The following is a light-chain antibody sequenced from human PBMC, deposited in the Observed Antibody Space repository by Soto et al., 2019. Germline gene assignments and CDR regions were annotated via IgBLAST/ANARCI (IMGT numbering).Light chain of an antibody. J-gene: IGKJ4*01. V-gene: IGKV2-28*01. CDR3: AQGLATPFS. Sequence: EIVLTQSPLSLPVTPGEPASISCRSSRNLLHSNGYYYLDWYLQKPGKYPQLLIYLGSNQASGVGERFSGSGSGTNFTLTISRVEAEDVGVYFCAQGLATPFSFGGGTQMEIK. CDR2: LGS. CDR1: RNLLHSNGYYY.